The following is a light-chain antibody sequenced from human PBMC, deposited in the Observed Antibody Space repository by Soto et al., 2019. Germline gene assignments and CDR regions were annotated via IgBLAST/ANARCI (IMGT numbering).Light chain of an antibody. V-gene: IGKV1-33*01. Sequence: DIQMTQSPSSLSASVGDRVTITCQASQDISKYLNWYQQKPGKAPKLLIYDASNLEAGVPSRFSGTGSSTFYTFTISSLHPEDFATYHCQQYDSIPFTFGPGTKVAIK. CDR2: DAS. CDR3: QQYDSIPFT. CDR1: QDISKY. J-gene: IGKJ3*01.